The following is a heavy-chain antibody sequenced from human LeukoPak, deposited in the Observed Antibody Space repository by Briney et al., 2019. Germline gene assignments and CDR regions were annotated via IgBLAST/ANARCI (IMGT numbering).Heavy chain of an antibody. J-gene: IGHJ4*02. CDR2: ISSSSSYI. Sequence: PGGSLRLSCAASGFTFSSYSMNWVRQAPGKRLEWVSSISSSSSYIYYADSVKGRFTISRDISKNTLYLQMNSLRAEDTAVYYCAKDGANGDPFDYWGQGTLVTVSS. CDR3: AKDGANGDPFDY. V-gene: IGHV3-21*04. D-gene: IGHD4-17*01. CDR1: GFTFSSYS.